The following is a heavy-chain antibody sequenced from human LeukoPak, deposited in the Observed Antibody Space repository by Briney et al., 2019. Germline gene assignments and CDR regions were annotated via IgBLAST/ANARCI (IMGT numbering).Heavy chain of an antibody. J-gene: IGHJ5*02. CDR2: MNPNSGNT. Sequence: GASVKVSCKASGYTFTSYDINWVRQATGQGLEWMGWMNPNSGNTGYAQKFQGRVTMTRNTSISTAYMELSSLRSEDTAVYYCARGGWGYCSSTSCYTFDPWGQGTLVTVSS. CDR1: GYTFTSYD. V-gene: IGHV1-8*01. D-gene: IGHD2-2*02. CDR3: ARGGWGYCSSTSCYTFDP.